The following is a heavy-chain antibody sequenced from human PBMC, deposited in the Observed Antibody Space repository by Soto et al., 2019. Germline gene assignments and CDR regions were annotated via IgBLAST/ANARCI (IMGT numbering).Heavy chain of an antibody. D-gene: IGHD3-10*01. Sequence: EVQLVESGGGLVQPGGSLKLSCAASGFTFSGSAMHWVRQASGKGLEWVGRIRSKTNNYATAYAASLKGRFTISRDDSKNMAYLQLNSLQTDDTAVYYCISHSPDNIIRTWRQGTLVTVSS. J-gene: IGHJ5*02. CDR3: ISHSPDNIIRT. CDR2: IRSKTNNYAT. V-gene: IGHV3-73*02. CDR1: GFTFSGSA.